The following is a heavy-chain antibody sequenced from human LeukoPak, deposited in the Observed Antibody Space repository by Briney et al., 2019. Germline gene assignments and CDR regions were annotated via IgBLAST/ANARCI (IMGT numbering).Heavy chain of an antibody. CDR1: GFTFSNFG. CDR2: IQYDGSNK. CDR3: AKGTCGSCYRNYYYYMDV. Sequence: GGSLRLSCAASGFTFSNFGMHWVRQAPGKGLEWVAFIQYDGSNKYYADSLKGRFTISRDNSKNTLFLQVNTLRAEDTAVYYCAKGTCGSCYRNYYYYMDVWGKGTTVTISS. D-gene: IGHD2-15*01. V-gene: IGHV3-30*02. J-gene: IGHJ6*03.